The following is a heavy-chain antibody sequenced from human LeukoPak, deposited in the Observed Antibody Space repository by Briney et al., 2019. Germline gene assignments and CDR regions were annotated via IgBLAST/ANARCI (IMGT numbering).Heavy chain of an antibody. J-gene: IGHJ4*02. CDR2: IYYSGRT. CDR3: ARNHLGDFDY. CDR1: GGSISSYY. V-gene: IGHV4-59*01. Sequence: SETLSLTCTVSGGSISSYYWSWIRQPPGKGLEWIGYIYYSGRTNYNPSLKSRVTISVDTSKNQFSLKLSSVTAADTAVYYCARNHLGDFDYWGQGTLVTVSS.